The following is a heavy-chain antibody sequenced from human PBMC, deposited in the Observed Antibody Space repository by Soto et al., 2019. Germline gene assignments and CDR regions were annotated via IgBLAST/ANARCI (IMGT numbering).Heavy chain of an antibody. J-gene: IGHJ6*02. D-gene: IGHD3-10*01. CDR2: IYYSGSA. V-gene: IGHV4-61*01. CDR1: GGSVTSVCDY. CDR3: ARGVGFGYYYYHMDL. Sequence: QGQLQESGPGLVKPLETLVLTCTVSGGSVTSVCDYLSWIRPAPRKGLEGDGYIYYSGSADYNPSLGSRVTISIDTSKNQFSLKLTSVTAADTAVYYCARGVGFGYYYYHMDLWGQGTTVTVSS.